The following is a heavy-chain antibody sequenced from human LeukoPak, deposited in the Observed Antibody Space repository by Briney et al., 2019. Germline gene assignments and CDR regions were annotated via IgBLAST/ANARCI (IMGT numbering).Heavy chain of an antibody. V-gene: IGHV3-23*01. Sequence: GGSLRLSCAASGFTFSSYAMSWVRQAPGKGLEWVLAISGSGGSTYYADSVKGRFTISRDNSKNTPYLQMNSLRAEDTAVYYCAKGNYDYVWGSYRYSRRFDYWGQGTLVTVSS. CDR2: ISGSGGST. J-gene: IGHJ4*02. CDR1: GFTFSSYA. CDR3: AKGNYDYVWGSYRYSRRFDY. D-gene: IGHD3-16*02.